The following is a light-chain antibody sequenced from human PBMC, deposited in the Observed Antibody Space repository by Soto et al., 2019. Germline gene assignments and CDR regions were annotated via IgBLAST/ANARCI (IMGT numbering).Light chain of an antibody. V-gene: IGKV3-20*01. J-gene: IGKJ1*01. CDR3: QQYATSRT. CDR1: HIVSSSY. CDR2: GAS. Sequence: ELVLTQSPGTLSLSPGERATLSCRASHIVSSSYLAWYQQKPGQAPRLLIYGASSRATGIPDRFSGSGSGTDFTLTITRLEPEDFAVYYCQQYATSRTFGQGTKVDIK.